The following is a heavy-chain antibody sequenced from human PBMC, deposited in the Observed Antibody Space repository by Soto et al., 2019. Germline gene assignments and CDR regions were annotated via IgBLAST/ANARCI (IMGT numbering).Heavy chain of an antibody. CDR1: GYTFISYG. D-gene: IGHD2-2*03. Sequence: ASVKVSCKASGYTFISYGISWVRQAPGQGLEWMGWISAYNGNTNYAQKLQGRVTMTTDTSTSTAYMELRSLRSDDTAVYYCARVDIVVVPAAMIDTAMVPTYYYYGMDVWGQGTTVTVSS. CDR2: ISAYNGNT. J-gene: IGHJ6*02. CDR3: ARVDIVVVPAAMIDTAMVPTYYYYGMDV. V-gene: IGHV1-18*01.